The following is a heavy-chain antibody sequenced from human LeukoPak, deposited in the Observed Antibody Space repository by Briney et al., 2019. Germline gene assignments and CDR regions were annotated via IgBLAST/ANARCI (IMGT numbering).Heavy chain of an antibody. J-gene: IGHJ6*02. CDR3: ARDSYDYVWGSQLYYYGMDV. V-gene: IGHV1-69*05. Sequence: ASVKVSCKASGGTFSSYAISWVRQAPGQGLEWMGGIIPIFGTANYAQKFQGRVTMTTDTSTSTAYMELRSLRSDDTAVYYCARDSYDYVWGSQLYYYGMDVWGQGTTVTVSS. D-gene: IGHD3-16*01. CDR1: GGTFSSYA. CDR2: IIPIFGTA.